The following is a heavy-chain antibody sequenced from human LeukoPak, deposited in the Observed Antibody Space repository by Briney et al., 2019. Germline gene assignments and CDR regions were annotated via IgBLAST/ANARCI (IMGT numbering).Heavy chain of an antibody. CDR2: INPNSGGT. CDR1: GYTFTGYY. J-gene: IGHJ5*02. Sequence: ASVKVSCKASGYTFTGYYMHWVREAPGQGLEWMGWINPNSGGTNYAQKFQGRVTMTRDTSISTAYMELSRLRSDDTAVYYCAPYYDILTGYGLTFDPWGQGTLVTVSS. V-gene: IGHV1-2*02. CDR3: APYYDILTGYGLTFDP. D-gene: IGHD3-9*01.